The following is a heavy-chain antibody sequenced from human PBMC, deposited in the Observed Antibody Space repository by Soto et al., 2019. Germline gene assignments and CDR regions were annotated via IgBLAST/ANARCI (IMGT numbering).Heavy chain of an antibody. D-gene: IGHD6-13*01. CDR2: VSSGGNNK. V-gene: IGHV3-30-3*01. J-gene: IGHJ4*02. CDR1: GFSFSSYA. Sequence: QVQLVESGGGVVQPGRSLRLSCAASGFSFSSYAMHWVRQAPGKGLEWVAVVSSGGNNKYYADSVKGRFTISRDNSKKAPYMQMDSLRPEDTAVYYGSKEHQHEGYGGQGTRVTVSS. CDR3: SKEHQHEGY.